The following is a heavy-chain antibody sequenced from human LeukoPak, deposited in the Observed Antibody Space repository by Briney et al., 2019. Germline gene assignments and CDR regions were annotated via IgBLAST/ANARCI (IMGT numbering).Heavy chain of an antibody. V-gene: IGHV4-30-4*08. CDR1: GGSISSGDYY. CDR2: IYYSGST. D-gene: IGHD2-15*01. J-gene: IGHJ1*01. CDR3: AREAQYCSGSSCYRGYFQH. Sequence: SETLSLTCTVSGGSISSGDYYWSWIRQPPGKGLEWIGYIYYSGSTYYNPSLKSRVTISVDTSKNQFSLKLSSVTAADTAVYYCAREAQYCSGSSCYRGYFQHWGQGTLVTVSS.